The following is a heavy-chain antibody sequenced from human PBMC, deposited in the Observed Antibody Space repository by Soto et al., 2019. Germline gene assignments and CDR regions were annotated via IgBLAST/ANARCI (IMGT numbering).Heavy chain of an antibody. Sequence: ASVKVSCKASGYTFTSYYMHWVRQAPGQGLEWMGIINPSGGSTSYAQKFQGRVTITADESTSTAYMELSSLRSEDTAVYYCARKMTTVTTGDWFDPWGQGTLVTVSS. CDR3: ARKMTTVTTGDWFDP. CDR1: GYTFTSYY. J-gene: IGHJ5*02. CDR2: INPSGGST. D-gene: IGHD4-17*01. V-gene: IGHV1-46*01.